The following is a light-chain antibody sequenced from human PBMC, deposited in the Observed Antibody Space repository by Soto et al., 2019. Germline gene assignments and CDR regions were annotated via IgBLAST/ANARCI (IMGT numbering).Light chain of an antibody. J-gene: IGLJ3*02. Sequence: QSALTQPASVSESLGQSFTISCSGTSSDIGGHNFVSWYQQLPGKTPKVLIYGVSNRPSGISNRFSGSKSGNTASLTISGLQAEDEADYYCSSYTFSNPWVFGGGTQLTVL. CDR2: GVS. V-gene: IGLV2-14*01. CDR1: SSDIGGHNF. CDR3: SSYTFSNPWV.